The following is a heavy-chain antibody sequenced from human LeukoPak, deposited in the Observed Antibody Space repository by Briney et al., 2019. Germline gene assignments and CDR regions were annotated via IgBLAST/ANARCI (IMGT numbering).Heavy chain of an antibody. CDR1: GYTFTSYG. CDR3: ARDNYAGFCAFDI. V-gene: IGHV1-18*01. Sequence: ASVKVSCKASGYTFTSYGINWVRQAPGQGPEWMGWISGYNGNTNYTQNLRGRVTMTTDTSTSTAYMELRSLRSDDTAVYYCARDNYAGFCAFDIWGQGTMVTVSS. CDR2: ISGYNGNT. J-gene: IGHJ3*02. D-gene: IGHD1-7*01.